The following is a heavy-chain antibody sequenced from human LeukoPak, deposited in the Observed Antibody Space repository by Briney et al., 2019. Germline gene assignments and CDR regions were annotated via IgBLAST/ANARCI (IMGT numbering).Heavy chain of an antibody. V-gene: IGHV3-9*01. D-gene: IGHD6-13*01. Sequence: GGSLRLSCTASGFTFDDYAMHWVRQAPGKGLEWVSGVDWNSGSVDYADSVKGRFTISRDNAKNSLYLQMNSLRPEDTALYYRVKDRSSSWYSFDYWGQGILVTVSS. CDR3: VKDRSSSWYSFDY. CDR1: GFTFDDYA. J-gene: IGHJ4*02. CDR2: VDWNSGSV.